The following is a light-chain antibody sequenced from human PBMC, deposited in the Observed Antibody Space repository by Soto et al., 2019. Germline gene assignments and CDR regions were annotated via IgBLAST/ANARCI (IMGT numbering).Light chain of an antibody. CDR1: QSVSSSY. J-gene: IGKJ2*01. CDR3: QQYGSSPDT. V-gene: IGKV3-20*01. CDR2: NAS. Sequence: EIVLTQSPGTLSLSPGERATLSCRASQSVSSSYVAWYQQKPGQAPRLLIYNASTRLTGIPDRFSGSGSGTDFTLTISRLEPEDFAVYYCQQYGSSPDTFGQGTKLEIK.